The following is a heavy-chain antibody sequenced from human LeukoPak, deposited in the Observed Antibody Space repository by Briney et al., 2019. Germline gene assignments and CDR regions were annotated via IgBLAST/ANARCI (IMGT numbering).Heavy chain of an antibody. Sequence: GASVKVSCKASGYNFSTFDIIWLRQTTVEGLEWMGWVNPNSGYTGHAQKFQGRVTLTRNTSISTAYMELSSLRSEGTAVYYCAREVGATVDPWGQGTLVTVPS. V-gene: IGHV1-8*01. J-gene: IGHJ5*02. CDR3: AREVGATVDP. CDR1: GYNFSTFD. CDR2: VNPNSGYT. D-gene: IGHD1-26*01.